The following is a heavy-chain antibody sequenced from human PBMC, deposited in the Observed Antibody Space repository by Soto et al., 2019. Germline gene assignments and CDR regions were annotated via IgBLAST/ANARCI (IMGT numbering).Heavy chain of an antibody. Sequence: EVQLVESGGGLVQTGGSLRLSCAASGFTFSSRWMHWVRQAPGTGLVWVSRINSVGTTITYADSVKGRFTIARDNATNTLNLQMNSLRAEDTAVYYCARGTQTTVTTRLFDCWGQGTLVTVSS. J-gene: IGHJ4*02. D-gene: IGHD4-17*01. CDR3: ARGTQTTVTTRLFDC. CDR2: INSVGTTI. CDR1: GFTFSSRW. V-gene: IGHV3-74*01.